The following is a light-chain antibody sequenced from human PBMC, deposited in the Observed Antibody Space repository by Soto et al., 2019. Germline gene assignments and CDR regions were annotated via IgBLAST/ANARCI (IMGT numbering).Light chain of an antibody. CDR1: QSIGNF. V-gene: IGKV1-16*02. J-gene: IGKJ4*01. Sequence: DIQMTQSPSSLSASVGDTVTITCRASQSIGNFLAWFQQKPGKAPKPLIYDASTLHSGVPSKFSGSGSETDFTLTISSLQPEDSATYYWQQYNSYPVTFGGGTKVEIK. CDR3: QQYNSYPVT. CDR2: DAS.